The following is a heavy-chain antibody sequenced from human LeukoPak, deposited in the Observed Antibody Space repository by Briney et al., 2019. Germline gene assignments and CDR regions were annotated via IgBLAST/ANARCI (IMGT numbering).Heavy chain of an antibody. Sequence: GESLKISCKGSGYSFATYWIGWVRQMPGKGLEWMGIIYPGDSDTRYNPSFQGQVTISADKSISTAYLQWSSLKASDTAIYYCARHTSCWSREDFWGQGTLVTVSS. D-gene: IGHD2-2*01. CDR3: ARHTSCWSREDF. V-gene: IGHV5-51*01. CDR2: IYPGDSDT. CDR1: GYSFATYW. J-gene: IGHJ4*02.